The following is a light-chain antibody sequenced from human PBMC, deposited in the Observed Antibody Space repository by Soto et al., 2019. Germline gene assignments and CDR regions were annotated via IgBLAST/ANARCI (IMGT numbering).Light chain of an antibody. Sequence: ETVLTQSPGTLSLSPGERATLSCRASQSISVSYLAWYQHKPGQPPGVLIHGASNRATGIPDRFSGSGSGTDFTLTISRLETEDFAVYYCLQYGNSPGWTFGQGTKLEIK. V-gene: IGKV3-20*01. CDR1: QSISVSY. J-gene: IGKJ1*01. CDR3: LQYGNSPGWT. CDR2: GAS.